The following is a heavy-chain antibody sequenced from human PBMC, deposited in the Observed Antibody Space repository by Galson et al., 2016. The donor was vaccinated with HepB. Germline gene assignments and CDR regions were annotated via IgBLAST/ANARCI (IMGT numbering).Heavy chain of an antibody. J-gene: IGHJ5*02. CDR1: GFTFSSDA. CDR2: ISGFGGNT. V-gene: IGHV3-23*01. CDR3: AKDVRRRVWGVSNNWFDP. Sequence: SLRLSCAASGFTFSSDALSWVRQAPGKGLEWASTISGFGGNTYYAESVKGRFTISRDNSNNMLYLQMNSLRAEDTAIYYCAKDVRRRVWGVSNNWFDPWGQGTLVTVSS. D-gene: IGHD1-26*01.